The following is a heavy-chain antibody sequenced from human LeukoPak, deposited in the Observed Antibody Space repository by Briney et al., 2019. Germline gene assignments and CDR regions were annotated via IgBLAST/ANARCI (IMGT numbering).Heavy chain of an antibody. Sequence: SETLSLTCTVSGGSISSYYWSWIRQPPGKGLEWIGYIYYSGSTNYNPSLKSRVTISVDTSKNPFSLKLSSVTAADTAVYYCARLYSYGPGGAFDIWGQGTMVTVSS. J-gene: IGHJ3*02. V-gene: IGHV4-59*01. D-gene: IGHD5-18*01. CDR1: GGSISSYY. CDR2: IYYSGST. CDR3: ARLYSYGPGGAFDI.